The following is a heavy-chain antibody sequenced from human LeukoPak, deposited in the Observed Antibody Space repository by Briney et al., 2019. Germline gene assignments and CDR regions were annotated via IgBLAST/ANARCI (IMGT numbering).Heavy chain of an antibody. Sequence: SETLSLTCAVYGGSFSGYYWSWIRQPPGKGLEWIGEINHSGSTNYNPSLKSRVTISVDTSKNQFSLKLSSVTAADTAVYYCARAMVYAILHPSGAFDIWGQGTMVTVSS. CDR3: ARAMVYAILHPSGAFDI. D-gene: IGHD2-8*01. CDR2: INHSGST. J-gene: IGHJ3*02. CDR1: GGSFSGYY. V-gene: IGHV4-34*01.